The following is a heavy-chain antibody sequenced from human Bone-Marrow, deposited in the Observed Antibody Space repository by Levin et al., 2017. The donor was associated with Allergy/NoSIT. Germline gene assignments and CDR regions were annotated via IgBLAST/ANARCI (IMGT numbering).Heavy chain of an antibody. V-gene: IGHV4-38-2*02. CDR3: VKDVFVAVPAETGYFYYGMDV. Sequence: SETLSLTCVVSGDSVSDGSYWGWIRQPPGKGPEWIGIIHHTGRTSYYTPSLRSRVLISIDTSKNQFSMKLTSVTAADTAISYCVKDVFVAVPAETGYFYYGMDVWGKGTAVTVSS. J-gene: IGHJ6*04. D-gene: IGHD2-2*01. CDR2: IHHTGRTS. CDR1: GDSVSDGSY.